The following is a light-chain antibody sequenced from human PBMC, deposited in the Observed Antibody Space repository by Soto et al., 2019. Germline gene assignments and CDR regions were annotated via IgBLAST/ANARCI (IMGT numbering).Light chain of an antibody. Sequence: QSVLTQPASVSGSPGQSITISCTGSSSDVGGNKYVSWYQQYPGKAPKLMICDVSNRPSGVSNRFSGSKSGNTASLTISGLQAEDEADYYCSAFTGTNYVFGTGTKVTVL. CDR3: SAFTGTNYV. J-gene: IGLJ1*01. CDR1: SSDVGGNKY. CDR2: DVS. V-gene: IGLV2-14*01.